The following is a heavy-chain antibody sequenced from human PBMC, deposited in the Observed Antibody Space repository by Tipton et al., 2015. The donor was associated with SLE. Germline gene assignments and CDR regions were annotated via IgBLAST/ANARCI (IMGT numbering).Heavy chain of an antibody. CDR1: GGSFSGYY. CDR2: INHSGST. D-gene: IGHD6-13*01. J-gene: IGHJ4*02. CDR3: ARGLPRVAAAGTAYYFDY. V-gene: IGHV4-34*01. Sequence: TLSLTCAVYGGSFSGYYWSWIRQPPGKGLEWIGEINHSGSTNCNPSLKSRVTISVDTSKNQFSLKLSSVTAADTAVYYCARGLPRVAAAGTAYYFDYWGQGTQVTVSS.